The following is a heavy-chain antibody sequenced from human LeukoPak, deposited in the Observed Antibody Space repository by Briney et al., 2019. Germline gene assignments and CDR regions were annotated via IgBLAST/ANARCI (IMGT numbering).Heavy chain of an antibody. V-gene: IGHV1-69*10. D-gene: IGHD3-10*01. CDR3: ARGCYYYGSGSYCLYGMDV. CDR2: IITIFGIA. Sequence: SVKVSCKASGGTFISYAISWVRQAPGKGGEWMGGIITIFGIANYAQKFQGRVTITADKSTSTAYMELSSLRSEDTAVYYCARGCYYYGSGSYCLYGMDVWGQGTTVTVSS. CDR1: GGTFISYA. J-gene: IGHJ6*02.